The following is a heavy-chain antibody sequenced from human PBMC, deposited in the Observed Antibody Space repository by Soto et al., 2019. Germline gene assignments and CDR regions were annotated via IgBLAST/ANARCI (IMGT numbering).Heavy chain of an antibody. Sequence: PSETLSLTCTVSGGSVISGSYYCIWSRQPPWDGLEWIGYIHNSGSTKYNPSLKSRVTISVDTSKNQFSLKLSSVTAADTAVYYCARVLEYTRSRGYEYWFDPWGQGTLVTVSS. CDR3: ARVLEYTRSRGYEYWFDP. CDR1: GGSVISGSYY. V-gene: IGHV4-61*01. J-gene: IGHJ5*02. D-gene: IGHD5-12*01. CDR2: IHNSGST.